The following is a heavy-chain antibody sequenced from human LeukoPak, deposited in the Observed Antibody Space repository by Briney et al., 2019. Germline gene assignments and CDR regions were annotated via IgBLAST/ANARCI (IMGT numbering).Heavy chain of an antibody. CDR1: GFTFSTYW. D-gene: IGHD3-16*01. CDR2: IKQDGSEK. V-gene: IGHV3-7*01. J-gene: IGHJ3*02. Sequence: EPGGSLRLSCAASGFTFSTYWMSWVRQAPGKGLKWVANIKQDGSEKYFVDSVKGRFTISRDNAKNSLYLQMNSLRAEDTAVYYCARYDYVWGKTFDIWGQGTMATVSS. CDR3: ARYDYVWGKTFDI.